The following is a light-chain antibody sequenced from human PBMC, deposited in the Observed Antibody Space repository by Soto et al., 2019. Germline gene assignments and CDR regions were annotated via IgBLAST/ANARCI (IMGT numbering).Light chain of an antibody. J-gene: IGKJ2*02. Sequence: EIVMTQSPATLSVSPGERDTLSCRASQSVSSNLAWYQQIPGQAPRLLIYGASTRATGIPARFSGSGSGTEFPLTISSLRSQDFAVYYCQQYNNWPPWTFGQGTKLEIK. CDR1: QSVSSN. V-gene: IGKV3-15*01. CDR2: GAS. CDR3: QQYNNWPPWT.